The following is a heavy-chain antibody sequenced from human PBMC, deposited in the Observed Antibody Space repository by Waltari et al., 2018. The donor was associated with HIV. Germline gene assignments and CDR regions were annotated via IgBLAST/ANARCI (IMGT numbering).Heavy chain of an antibody. CDR2: MSTDGNSV. Sequence: EVQLVESGGGLVQPGGPLILSCAAFGFTFSSYWMHWVRQVPGKGLEWILGMSTDGNSVRSADSVKGRFTISRDNTKNTLYLQMNSLRVEDTAVYYCARGSGYYYFDYWGQGTRVTVSS. J-gene: IGHJ4*02. CDR1: GFTFSSYW. CDR3: ARGSGYYYFDY. V-gene: IGHV3-74*01. D-gene: IGHD3-22*01.